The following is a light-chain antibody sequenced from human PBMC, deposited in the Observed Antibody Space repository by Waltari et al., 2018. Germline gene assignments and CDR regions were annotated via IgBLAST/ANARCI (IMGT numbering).Light chain of an antibody. CDR1: SIDFGHYNF. V-gene: IGLV2-8*01. CDR2: EVT. J-gene: IGLJ3*02. CDR3: SSFAGRWV. Sequence: QSALTQPPSASGSPGQSVTISCTGTSIDFGHYNFVSWYQQHPGKAPKVIIYEVTKRSSGVPDRFSGSKSGNTASLTVSGLQAEDEADYYCSSFAGRWVFGGGTKLTVL.